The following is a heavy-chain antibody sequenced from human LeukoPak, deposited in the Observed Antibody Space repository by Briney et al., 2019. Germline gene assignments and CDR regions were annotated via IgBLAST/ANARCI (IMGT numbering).Heavy chain of an antibody. J-gene: IGHJ4*02. Sequence: ASVTVSRMHSGYTLSELSMHSVRQAPGKRLERMGGFYPEDVETIYTQTSQGTVTITQDTSPETAYMDQRTLRSEDTRPYYAATGRHSSSSTFSGLADWGEGTLVTVSS. CDR2: FYPEDVET. V-gene: IGHV1-24*01. D-gene: IGHD6-6*01. CDR3: ATGRHSSSSTFSGLAD. CDR1: GYTLSELS.